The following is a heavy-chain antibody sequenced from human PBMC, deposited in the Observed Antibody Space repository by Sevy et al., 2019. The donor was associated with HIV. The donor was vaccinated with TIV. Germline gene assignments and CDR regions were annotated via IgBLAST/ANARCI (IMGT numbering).Heavy chain of an antibody. CDR3: ARVPLYSDSHINDY. CDR1: GFTFSPYS. D-gene: IGHD3-22*01. CDR2: ISGTGNTI. Sequence: GGSLRLSCAASGFTFSPYSMNWFRQSPGKGLEWLSYISGTGNTIYYTWSVNGRFTISRDNAKNSLYLQMNSLRVEDTAMYYCARVPLYSDSHINDYWGQGTLVTVSS. J-gene: IGHJ4*02. V-gene: IGHV3-48*04.